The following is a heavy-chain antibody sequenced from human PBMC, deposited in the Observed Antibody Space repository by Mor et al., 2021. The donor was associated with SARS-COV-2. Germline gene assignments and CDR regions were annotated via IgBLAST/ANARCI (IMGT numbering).Heavy chain of an antibody. CDR2: ISYDGSNK. Sequence: GLEWVAVISYDGSNKYYADSVKGRFTISRDNSKNTLYLQMNSLRAEDTAVYYCARVVYYYDSSGYFDYWGQGTL. J-gene: IGHJ4*02. D-gene: IGHD3-22*01. CDR3: ARVVYYYDSSGYFDY. V-gene: IGHV3-30*04.